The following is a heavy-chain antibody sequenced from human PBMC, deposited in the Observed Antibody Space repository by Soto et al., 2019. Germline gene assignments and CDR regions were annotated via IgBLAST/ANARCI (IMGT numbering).Heavy chain of an antibody. D-gene: IGHD6-6*01. CDR3: ASRGGTIAARPVLHYYYYGMDV. V-gene: IGHV5-10-1*01. CDR2: IDPRDSDT. J-gene: IGHJ6*02. Sequence: PGESLKISCKGSGYSFTSYWISGGRQMPGKGLEWMGRIDPRDSDTKYSPAFQGHVTISADKSISTAYLKWSSLKASDTAMYYCASRGGTIAARPVLHYYYYGMDVWGQGTTVTVSS. CDR1: GYSFTSYW.